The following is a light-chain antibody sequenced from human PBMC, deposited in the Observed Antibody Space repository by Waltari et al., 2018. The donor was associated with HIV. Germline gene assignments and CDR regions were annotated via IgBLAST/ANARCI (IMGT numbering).Light chain of an antibody. V-gene: IGLV2-8*01. CDR3: SAYAGTNRL. CDR2: EDT. CDR1: RSDVGGYKY. Sequence: QSALTQPPSASGSPGQPVTLSCPGIRSDVGGYKYVSRYPQHPVKAPILVVYEDTSRPSGVPDRFSRSGSCNTVSLTGSGLRADDEADYCCSAYAGTNRLFGGGTKLTVL. J-gene: IGLJ2*01.